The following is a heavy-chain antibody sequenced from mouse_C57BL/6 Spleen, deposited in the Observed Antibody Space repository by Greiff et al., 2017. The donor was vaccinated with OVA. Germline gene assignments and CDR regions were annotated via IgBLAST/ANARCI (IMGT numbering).Heavy chain of an antibody. J-gene: IGHJ2*01. V-gene: IGHV1-63*01. Sequence: QVQLQQSGAELVRPGTSVKMSCKASGYTFTHYWIGWAKQRPGHGLEWIGDIFPGGGYTNYNEKFKDKATLTADKSSRTAYMQFSSLTSEDSAIYYCARWEVTHYFDDWGQGTTLTVSS. D-gene: IGHD2-2*01. CDR2: IFPGGGYT. CDR1: GYTFTHYW. CDR3: ARWEVTHYFDD.